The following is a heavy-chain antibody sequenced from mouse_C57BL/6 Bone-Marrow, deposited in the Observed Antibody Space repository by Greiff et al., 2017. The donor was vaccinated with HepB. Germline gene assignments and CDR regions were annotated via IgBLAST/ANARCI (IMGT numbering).Heavy chain of an antibody. D-gene: IGHD1-1*01. V-gene: IGHV5-9-1*02. CDR3: TRELITTVVAHWYFDV. CDR2: ISSGGDYI. J-gene: IGHJ1*03. Sequence: EVMLVESGEGLVKPGGSLKLSCAASGFTFSCYAMSWVRQTPEKRLEWVAYISSGGDYIYYADTVKGRFTISRDNARNTLYLQMSSLKSEDTAMYYCTRELITTVVAHWYFDVWGTGTTVTVSS. CDR1: GFTFSCYA.